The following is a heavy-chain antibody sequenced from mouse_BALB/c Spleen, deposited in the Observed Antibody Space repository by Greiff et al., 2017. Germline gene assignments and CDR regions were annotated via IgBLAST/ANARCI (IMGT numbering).Heavy chain of an antibody. D-gene: IGHD2-14*01. CDR2: IDPANGNT. J-gene: IGHJ3*01. V-gene: IGHV14-3*02. Sequence: VQLKESGAELVKPGASVKLSCTASGFNIKDTYMHWVKQRPEQGLEWIGRIDPANGNTKYDPKFQGKATITADTSSNTAYLQLSSLTSEDTAVYYCARDYRYDGIAYWGQGTLVTVSA. CDR3: ARDYRYDGIAY. CDR1: GFNIKDTY.